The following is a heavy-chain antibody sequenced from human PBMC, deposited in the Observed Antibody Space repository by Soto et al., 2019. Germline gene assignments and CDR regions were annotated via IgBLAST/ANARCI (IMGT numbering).Heavy chain of an antibody. D-gene: IGHD2-15*01. Sequence: GGSLRLSCVASGFTSGTYWMSWVRLAPGTGLEWVATIRQDGNEKHYVDSVKGRFAISRDNAENSLYLQMSSLRPDDTAVYHCVRGCGRPICPYYLDVWGNGTTVTVSS. V-gene: IGHV3-7*01. J-gene: IGHJ6*03. CDR1: GFTSGTYW. CDR3: VRGCGRPICPYYLDV. CDR2: IRQDGNEK.